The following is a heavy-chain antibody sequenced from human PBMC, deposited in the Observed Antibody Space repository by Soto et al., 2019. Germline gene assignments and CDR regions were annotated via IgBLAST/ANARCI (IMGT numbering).Heavy chain of an antibody. CDR2: INIVGGNT. V-gene: IGHV3-23*01. CDR1: GFTFSNYA. Sequence: VQLLESGGGLVQPGGSLRLSCAASGFTFSNYAMSWVRQAPGKALEWVSSINIVGGNTTYADSVRGRFTMSRDDSKNPVFLQMNSLRAEDTAIYYCTKNYYFDSWGQGTLVTVSS. J-gene: IGHJ4*02. CDR3: TKNYYFDS.